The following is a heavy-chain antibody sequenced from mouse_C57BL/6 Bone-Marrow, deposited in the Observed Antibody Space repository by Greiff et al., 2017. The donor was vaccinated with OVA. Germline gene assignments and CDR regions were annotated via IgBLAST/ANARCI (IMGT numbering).Heavy chain of an antibody. CDR1: GYTFTSYW. J-gene: IGHJ2*01. CDR2: IDPNSGGT. Sequence: VQLQQPGAELVKPGASVKLSCKASGYTFTSYWMHWVKQRPGRGLEWIGRIDPNSGGTKYNEKFKSKATLTVDKPSTTAYMQLSSLTSEDSAVYDCARYDYDTEVHFDYWGQGTTLTVSS. V-gene: IGHV1-72*01. CDR3: ARYDYDTEVHFDY. D-gene: IGHD2-4*01.